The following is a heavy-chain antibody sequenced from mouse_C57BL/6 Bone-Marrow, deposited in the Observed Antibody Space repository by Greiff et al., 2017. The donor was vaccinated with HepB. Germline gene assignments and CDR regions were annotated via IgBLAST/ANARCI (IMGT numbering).Heavy chain of an antibody. CDR2: IHPSDSDT. J-gene: IGHJ4*01. D-gene: IGHD3-2*02. Sequence: QVQLKQSGAELVKPGASVKVSCKASGYTFTSYWMHWVKQRPGQGLEWIGRIHPSDSDTNYNQKFKGKATLTVDKSSSTAYMQLSSLTSEDSAVYYCAKGTAQASYAMDYWGQGTSVTVSS. V-gene: IGHV1-74*01. CDR3: AKGTAQASYAMDY. CDR1: GYTFTSYW.